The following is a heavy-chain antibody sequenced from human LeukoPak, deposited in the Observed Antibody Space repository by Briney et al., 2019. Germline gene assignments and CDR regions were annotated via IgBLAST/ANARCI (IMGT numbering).Heavy chain of an antibody. J-gene: IGHJ4*02. CDR2: IYYSGST. Sequence: SETLSLTCTVSGGSISSSSYYWGWIRQPPGKGLEWIGSIYYSGSTYYNPSLKSRVTISVDTSKNQFSLKLSSVTAADTAVYYCARVVTAIRIFDYWGQGTLVTVSS. CDR1: GGSISSSSYY. D-gene: IGHD2-21*02. V-gene: IGHV4-39*07. CDR3: ARVVTAIRIFDY.